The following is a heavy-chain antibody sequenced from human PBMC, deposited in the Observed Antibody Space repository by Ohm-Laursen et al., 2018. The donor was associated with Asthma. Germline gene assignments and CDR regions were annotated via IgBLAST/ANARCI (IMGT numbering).Heavy chain of an antibody. CDR2: ISGNGGVI. D-gene: IGHD3-3*01. J-gene: IGHJ4*02. Sequence: SLRLSCAASGFSFGTFAMSWVRQPPGKGLEFVSDISGNGGVITNADSVKGRFTISRDDSKNTLYLQMNSLRPDDTAVYYCARDVMEWYLPAFDFWGQGTLVTVSS. V-gene: IGHV3-23*01. CDR1: GFSFGTFA. CDR3: ARDVMEWYLPAFDF.